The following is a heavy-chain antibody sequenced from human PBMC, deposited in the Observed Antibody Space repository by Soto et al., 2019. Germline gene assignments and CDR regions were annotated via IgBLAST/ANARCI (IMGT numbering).Heavy chain of an antibody. Sequence: QVQLVQSGAEVKKPGSSVKVSCKASGVTFSSYAISWVRQAPGQGLEWMGGIIPIFGTANYAQKFQGRVTITADESTSTAYMELSSLRSEDTAVYYCARDSRGYYDSRGDAFDIWGQGTMVTVSS. J-gene: IGHJ3*02. CDR1: GVTFSSYA. V-gene: IGHV1-69*01. CDR2: IIPIFGTA. CDR3: ARDSRGYYDSRGDAFDI. D-gene: IGHD3-22*01.